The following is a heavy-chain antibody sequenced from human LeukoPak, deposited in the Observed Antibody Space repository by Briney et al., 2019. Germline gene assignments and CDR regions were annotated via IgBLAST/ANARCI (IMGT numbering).Heavy chain of an antibody. CDR3: AREENLGATTAFDI. D-gene: IGHD1-26*01. J-gene: IGHJ3*02. V-gene: IGHV4-61*01. Sequence: SETLSLTCTVSGGSVSSRIYYWTWIRQPPGKGLEWIGYIYYSGSTKYNPSLKSRVTISVDTSNNQFSLKLSSVTAADTAVYYCAREENLGATTAFDIWGQGTMVTVSS. CDR2: IYYSGST. CDR1: GGSVSSRIYY.